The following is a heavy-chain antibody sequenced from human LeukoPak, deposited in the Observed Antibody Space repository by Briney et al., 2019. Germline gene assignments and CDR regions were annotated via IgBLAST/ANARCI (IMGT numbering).Heavy chain of an antibody. D-gene: IGHD2-2*02. V-gene: IGHV4-34*01. CDR2: INHSGST. J-gene: IGHJ4*02. CDR3: ARGYTHDY. Sequence: SETLSLTCAVYGGSFSGYYWSWIRQPPGKGLEWIGEINHSGSTNYNPSLKSRVTISVDTSKSQFPLKLSSVTAADTAVYYCARGYTHDYWGQGTLVTVSS. CDR1: GGSFSGYY.